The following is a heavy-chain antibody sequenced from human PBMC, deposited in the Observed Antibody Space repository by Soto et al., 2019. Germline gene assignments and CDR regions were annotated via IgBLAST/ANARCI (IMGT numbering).Heavy chain of an antibody. V-gene: IGHV3-21*01. CDR3: ARDLHDILTGLSQDAFDI. D-gene: IGHD3-9*01. CDR1: GFTFSSYS. CDR2: ISSSSSYI. Sequence: EVQLVESGGGLVKPGGSLRLSCAASGFTFSSYSMNWVRQAPGKGLEWVSSISSSSSYIYYADSVKGRFTISRDNAKNSLYLQMNSLRAEDTAVYYCARDLHDILTGLSQDAFDIWGQGTMVTVSS. J-gene: IGHJ3*02.